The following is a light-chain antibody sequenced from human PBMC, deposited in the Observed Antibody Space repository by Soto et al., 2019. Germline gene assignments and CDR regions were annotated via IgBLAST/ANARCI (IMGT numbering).Light chain of an antibody. CDR3: SSYTRTSTLVV. J-gene: IGLJ1*01. Sequence: SVLTQPASVSGSPGQSITISCTGTSSDVGPYKYVSWYQQLPGTAPKLMIYEVTNRPSGVSNRFSGSKSGNTASLTISGLQAEDEADYYCSSYTRTSTLVVFGTGTKVTVL. V-gene: IGLV2-14*01. CDR2: EVT. CDR1: SSDVGPYKY.